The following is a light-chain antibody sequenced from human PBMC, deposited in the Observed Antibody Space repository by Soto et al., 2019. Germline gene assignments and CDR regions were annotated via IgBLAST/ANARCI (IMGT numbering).Light chain of an antibody. Sequence: GDRVTITCRASQGISSALAWYQQKPGQAPKLLIYDASSLESGVPSRFSGSGSGTDFTLTISSLQPEDFATYYGQQFNSYPRTFGTGTKVDIK. V-gene: IGKV1-13*02. CDR1: QGISSA. CDR3: QQFNSYPRT. J-gene: IGKJ3*01. CDR2: DAS.